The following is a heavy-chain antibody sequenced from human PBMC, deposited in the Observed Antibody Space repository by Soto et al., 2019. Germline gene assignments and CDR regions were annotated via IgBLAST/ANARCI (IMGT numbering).Heavy chain of an antibody. CDR3: AKDLLKPGYSGYVSPSGT. J-gene: IGHJ5*02. V-gene: IGHV3-30*18. CDR2: ISYDGSNK. CDR1: GFTFSSYG. Sequence: GGSLRLSCAASGFTFSSYGMHWVRQAPGKGLEWVAVISYDGSNKYYADSVKGRFTISRDNSKNTLYLQMNSLRAEDTAVYYCAKDLLKPGYSGYVSPSGTWGQGTLVTVSS. D-gene: IGHD5-12*01.